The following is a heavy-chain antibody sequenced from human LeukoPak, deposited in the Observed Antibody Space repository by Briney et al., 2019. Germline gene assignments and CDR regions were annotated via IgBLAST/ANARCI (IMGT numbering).Heavy chain of an antibody. J-gene: IGHJ5*02. Sequence: SQTLSLTCTVSGVSISSGGYYWRWIRQHPGKGLEWIGYIYYSGSTYYNPSLKSRVTISVDTSKNQFSLKLSSVTAADTAVYYCARDYCSSTSCYSGSAWFDPWGQGTLVTVSS. V-gene: IGHV4-31*03. CDR2: IYYSGST. CDR3: ARDYCSSTSCYSGSAWFDP. CDR1: GVSISSGGYY. D-gene: IGHD2-2*01.